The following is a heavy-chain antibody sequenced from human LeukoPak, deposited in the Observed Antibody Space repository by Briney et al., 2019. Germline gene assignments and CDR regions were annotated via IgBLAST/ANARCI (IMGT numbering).Heavy chain of an antibody. CDR2: IYPGDSDT. Sequence: HGESLKISCKGSGYSFTSYWIGWVRQMPGKGLEWMGIIYPGDSDTRYSPSFQGQVTISADKSISTAYLQWSSLKASDTAMYYCASLSIAAAGVNWFDPWGQGTLVTVSS. V-gene: IGHV5-51*01. CDR1: GYSFTSYW. D-gene: IGHD6-13*01. CDR3: ASLSIAAAGVNWFDP. J-gene: IGHJ5*02.